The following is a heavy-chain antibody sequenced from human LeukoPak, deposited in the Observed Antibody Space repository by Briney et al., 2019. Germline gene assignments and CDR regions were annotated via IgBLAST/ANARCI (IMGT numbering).Heavy chain of an antibody. D-gene: IGHD3-22*01. CDR1: GFTFSSYA. CDR3: AKDRRNFYDSSGYYLPYGMDV. J-gene: IGHJ6*02. V-gene: IGHV3-23*01. CDR2: ISGSGGST. Sequence: GGSLRLSCAASGFTFSSYAMSWVRQAPGKGLEWVSAISGSGGSTYYADSVKGRFTISRDNSKNTLYLQMNSLRAEDTAVYYCAKDRRNFYDSSGYYLPYGMDVWGQGTTVTVSS.